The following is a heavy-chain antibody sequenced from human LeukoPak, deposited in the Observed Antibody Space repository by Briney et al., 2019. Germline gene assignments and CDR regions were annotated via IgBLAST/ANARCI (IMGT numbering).Heavy chain of an antibody. J-gene: IGHJ4*02. CDR3: ARSSPYDYIWGSYRSAGGGFDY. V-gene: IGHV1-18*01. Sequence: ASVKVSCKASGYTFTSYGISWVRQAPGQGLEWMGWISAYNGNTNYAQKLQGRVTMTTDTSTSTAYMELRSLRSDDTAVYYCARSSPYDYIWGSYRSAGGGFDYWGQGTLDTVSS. CDR2: ISAYNGNT. D-gene: IGHD3-16*02. CDR1: GYTFTSYG.